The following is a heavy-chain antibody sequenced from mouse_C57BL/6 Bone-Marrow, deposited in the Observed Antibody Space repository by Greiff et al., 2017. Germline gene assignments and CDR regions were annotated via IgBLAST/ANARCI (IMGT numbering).Heavy chain of an antibody. CDR3: ARVYYGYDVPFTYAMDY. J-gene: IGHJ4*01. CDR2: ISYDGSN. D-gene: IGHD2-2*01. V-gene: IGHV3-6*01. CDR1: GYSITSGYY. Sequence: ESGPGLVKPSQSLSLTCSVTGYSITSGYYWNWIRQFPGNKLEWMGYISYDGSNNYNPSLKNRISITRDTSKNQFFLKLNSVTTEDTATYYCARVYYGYDVPFTYAMDYWGQGTSVTVSS.